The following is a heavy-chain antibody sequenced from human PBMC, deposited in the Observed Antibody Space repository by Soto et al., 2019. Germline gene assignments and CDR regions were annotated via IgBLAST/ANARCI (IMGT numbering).Heavy chain of an antibody. CDR1: GFSLSNARMG. Sequence: SGPTLVNPTETLTLTCTVSGFSLSNARMGVSWIRQPPGKALEWLAHIFSNDEKSYSTSLKSRLTISKDTSKSQVALTMTNMDPVETATYSCERIREGPPSIGALLGIVHCFAPWGQGTLVTVSS. CDR3: ERIREGPPSIGALLGIVHCFAP. J-gene: IGHJ5*02. CDR2: IFSNDEK. V-gene: IGHV2-26*01. D-gene: IGHD1-26*01.